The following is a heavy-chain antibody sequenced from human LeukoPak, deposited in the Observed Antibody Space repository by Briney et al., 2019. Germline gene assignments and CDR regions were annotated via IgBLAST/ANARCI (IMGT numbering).Heavy chain of an antibody. CDR2: IYHSGTT. CDR3: AREQMPPGGYCSGTSCHGDWYFDL. V-gene: IGHV4-30-2*01. J-gene: IGHJ2*01. Sequence: SETVSLTCTVSGAFLRGGGVYWSWIRQPPGKGLEWIGYIYHSGTTYYSPSLKSRVTISIDTSKNQFSLKLRSVTAADTAVYYCAREQMPPGGYCSGTSCHGDWYFDLWGRGTLVTVSS. D-gene: IGHD2-2*01. CDR1: GAFLRGGGVY.